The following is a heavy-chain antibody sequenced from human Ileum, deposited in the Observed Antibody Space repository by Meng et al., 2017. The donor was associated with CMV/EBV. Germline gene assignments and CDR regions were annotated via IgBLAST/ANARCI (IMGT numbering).Heavy chain of an antibody. J-gene: IGHJ4*02. CDR3: AGRFSTSGLY. Sequence: GESLKISCEVFGFSFDRFEMNWVRQTPGKGLEWLSYISSGGSIIFYADSVRGRFTISRDNGKKSLYLQMDSLRAVDTGVYYCAGRFSTSGLYWGQGTLVTVSS. CDR1: GFSFDRFE. CDR2: ISSGGSII. V-gene: IGHV3-48*03. D-gene: IGHD6-6*01.